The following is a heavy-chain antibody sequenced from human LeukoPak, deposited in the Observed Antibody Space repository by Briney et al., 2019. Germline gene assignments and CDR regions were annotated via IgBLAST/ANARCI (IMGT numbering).Heavy chain of an antibody. J-gene: IGHJ6*02. D-gene: IGHD3-10*01. V-gene: IGHV3-13*04. Sequence: PGGSLRLSCAASGFTFSSYDMHWVRQLPGKGLEWVSVIGTAGDTYYPDSVTGRFTISRENAKNSLYLQMNSLRAGDTAVYYCARSGAGSYYPILYGMDVWGQGTTVTVSS. CDR3: ARSGAGSYYPILYGMDV. CDR2: IGTAGDT. CDR1: GFTFSSYD.